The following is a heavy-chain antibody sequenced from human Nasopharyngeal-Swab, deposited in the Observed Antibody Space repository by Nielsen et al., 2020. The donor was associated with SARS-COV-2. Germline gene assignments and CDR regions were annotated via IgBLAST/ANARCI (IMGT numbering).Heavy chain of an antibody. Sequence: ASVKVSCKASGYTFTSYGISWVRQAPGQGLEWMGWISAYNGNTNYAQKLQGRVTMTTDTSTSTAYMELRSLRSGDTAVYYCARESSIAVAGAIFDYWGQGTLVTVSS. V-gene: IGHV1-18*01. CDR2: ISAYNGNT. CDR3: ARESSIAVAGAIFDY. CDR1: GYTFTSYG. J-gene: IGHJ4*02. D-gene: IGHD6-19*01.